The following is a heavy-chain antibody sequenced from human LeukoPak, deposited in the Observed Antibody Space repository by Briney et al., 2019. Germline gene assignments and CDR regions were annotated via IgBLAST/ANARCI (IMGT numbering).Heavy chain of an antibody. D-gene: IGHD3-10*01. CDR3: ARFRPLLRYGSGSYYSFHAFDI. Sequence: PSETLSLTCAVYGGSFSGYYWSWIRQPLGKGLEWIGEINHSGSTNYNPSLKSRVTISVDTSKNQFSLKLSSVTAADTAVYYCARFRPLLRYGSGSYYSFHAFDIWGQGTMVTVSS. CDR1: GGSFSGYY. J-gene: IGHJ3*02. CDR2: INHSGST. V-gene: IGHV4-34*01.